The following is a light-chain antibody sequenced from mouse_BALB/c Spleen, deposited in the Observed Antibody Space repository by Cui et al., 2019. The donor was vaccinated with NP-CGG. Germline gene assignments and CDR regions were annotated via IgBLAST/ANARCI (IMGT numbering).Light chain of an antibody. CDR1: SGAVTTNNY. Sequence: QSFVPQEPALTTSPGETVTLTCRSSSGAVTTNNYANWVQEKPDHLFTGLIGGTNNRVPGVPARFSGSLIGDKAALTITGAQTEDEAIYFCALWYSNHWVFGGGTKLTVL. J-gene: IGLJ1*01. V-gene: IGLV1*01. CDR3: ALWYSNHWV. CDR2: GTN.